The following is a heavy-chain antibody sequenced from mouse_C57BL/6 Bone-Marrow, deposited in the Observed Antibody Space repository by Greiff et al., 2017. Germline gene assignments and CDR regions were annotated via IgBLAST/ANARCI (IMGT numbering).Heavy chain of an antibody. CDR1: GYTFTDYY. V-gene: IGHV1-19*01. D-gene: IGHD2-4*01. CDR3: ARYLYDYPFAY. J-gene: IGHJ3*01. Sequence: EVQLQQSGPVLVKPGASVKMSCKASGYTFTDYYMNWVKQSHGKSLEWIGVINPYNGGTSYNQKFKGKATLTVDKSSSTAYMELNSLTSEDSAVYYCARYLYDYPFAYWGQGTLVTVSA. CDR2: INPYNGGT.